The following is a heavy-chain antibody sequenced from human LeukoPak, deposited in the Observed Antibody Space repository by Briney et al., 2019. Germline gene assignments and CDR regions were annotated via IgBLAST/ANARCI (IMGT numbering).Heavy chain of an antibody. Sequence: SETLSLTCTVSGGSISGDHWNWIRQPPGKGLEWIGNIYYSGNTNYNPSLKSRVTISVDTSKNQFSLKLSSVTAADTAVYYCARRNDFDIWGQGTIVTVSS. CDR2: IYYSGNT. CDR1: GGSISGDH. CDR3: ARRNDFDI. V-gene: IGHV4-59*08. J-gene: IGHJ3*02.